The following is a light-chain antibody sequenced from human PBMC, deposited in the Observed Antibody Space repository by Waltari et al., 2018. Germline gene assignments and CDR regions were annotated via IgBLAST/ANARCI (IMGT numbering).Light chain of an antibody. CDR1: QSISSY. CDR2: AAS. J-gene: IGKJ2*01. Sequence: DIQMTQSPSSMSASVGDRVTITCRASQSISSYLNWYQQKPGNAPKLLFYAASSLQSGVPSRLSGSGSETGFTLTLSSLQPEDFATYYCQPRYSTPYPFGQKTKREIK. CDR3: QPRYSTPYP. V-gene: IGKV1-39*01.